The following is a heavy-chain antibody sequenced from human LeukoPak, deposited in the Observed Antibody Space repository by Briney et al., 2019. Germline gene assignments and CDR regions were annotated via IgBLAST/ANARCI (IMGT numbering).Heavy chain of an antibody. CDR1: GFTFSTSY. CDR2: IWYDGSNK. CDR3: ARDPILGYCSGGSCYSGGFDY. J-gene: IGHJ4*02. Sequence: GGSLRLSCAASGFTFSTSYMAWVRQAPGKGLEWVAVIWYDGSNKYYADSVKGRFTISRDNSKNTLYLQMNSLRAEDTAVYYCARDPILGYCSGGSCYSGGFDYWGQGTLVTVSS. D-gene: IGHD2-15*01. V-gene: IGHV3-33*08.